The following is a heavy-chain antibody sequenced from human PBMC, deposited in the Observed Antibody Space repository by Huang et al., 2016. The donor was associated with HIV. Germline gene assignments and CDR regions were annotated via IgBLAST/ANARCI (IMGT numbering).Heavy chain of an antibody. CDR2: IYYSWRT. Sequence: QLQLQASGPGLVKPSETLSLPCTVCGGSISSSSYYWGWLRQPPGKGLEWIGRIYYSWRTYSNPSLKSRGTISVDTFKNQFSLKRSSVTAADTAVYYCARQKVGWLLTDYWGQGTLVTVSS. V-gene: IGHV4-39*01. CDR1: GGSISSSSYY. CDR3: ARQKVGWLLTDY. D-gene: IGHD5-12*01. J-gene: IGHJ4*02.